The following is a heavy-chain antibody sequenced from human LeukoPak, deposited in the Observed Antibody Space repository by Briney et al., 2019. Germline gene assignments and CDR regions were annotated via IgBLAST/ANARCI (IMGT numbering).Heavy chain of an antibody. CDR2: ISDSGGST. CDR1: GITLSNYG. CDR3: AKRGVVIRVVLVGFHKEAYYFDS. Sequence: GGSLRLSCAVSGITLSNYGMSWVRQAPGKGLEWVAGISDSGGSTNYADSVKGRFTISRDNPKNTLYLQMNSLRAEDTAVYFCAKRGVVIRVVLVGFHKEAYYFDSWGQGALVTVSS. D-gene: IGHD3-10*01. J-gene: IGHJ4*02. V-gene: IGHV3-23*01.